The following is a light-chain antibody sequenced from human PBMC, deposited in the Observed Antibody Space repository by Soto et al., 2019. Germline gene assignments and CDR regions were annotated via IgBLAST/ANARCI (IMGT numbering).Light chain of an antibody. V-gene: IGKV4-1*01. CDR1: QSVLYSSNNKNY. CDR2: WAS. CDR3: QQYYSAWWT. Sequence: DIVMTQSPDSLAVSLGERATNNCKSSQSVLYSSNNKNYLAWYQQKPGQPPKLLIYWASTRESGVPDRFSGSGSGTDFTLTISSLQAEDVAVYYCQQYYSAWWTFGQGTKVEI. J-gene: IGKJ1*01.